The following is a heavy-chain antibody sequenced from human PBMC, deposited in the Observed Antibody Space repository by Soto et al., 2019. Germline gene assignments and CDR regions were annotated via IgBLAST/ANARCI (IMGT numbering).Heavy chain of an antibody. CDR2: ISGSDDST. CDR3: AKVIVVVPAVNNYYMDV. Sequence: EVQLLESGGGLVQPGGSLRLSCAASEFTFADYVMTWVRQAPGKGLEWVSAISGSDDSTYYADCVKGRFTISRDNSKNTLFLQMNSLRVEDTAVYYCAKVIVVVPAVNNYYMDVWGKGTTVTVSS. V-gene: IGHV3-23*01. D-gene: IGHD2-2*01. CDR1: EFTFADYV. J-gene: IGHJ6*03.